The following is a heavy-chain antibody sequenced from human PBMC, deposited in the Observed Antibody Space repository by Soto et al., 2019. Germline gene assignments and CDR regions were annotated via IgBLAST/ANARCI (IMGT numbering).Heavy chain of an antibody. J-gene: IGHJ6*02. Sequence: ASVKVSCKASGYTFTGYYMHWVRQAPGQGLEWMGWINPNSGGTNYAQKFQGWVTMTRDTSISTAYMELGRLRSDDTAVYYCARDYKGATREIYYYYGMDVWGQGTTVTVSS. D-gene: IGHD1-26*01. CDR3: ARDYKGATREIYYYYGMDV. CDR1: GYTFTGYY. CDR2: INPNSGGT. V-gene: IGHV1-2*04.